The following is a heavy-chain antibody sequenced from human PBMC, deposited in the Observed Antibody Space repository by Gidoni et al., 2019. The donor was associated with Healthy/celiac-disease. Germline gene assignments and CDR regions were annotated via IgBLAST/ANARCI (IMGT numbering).Heavy chain of an antibody. CDR3: AKDFEAMGLGMDV. CDR1: GFTFDDYT. CDR2: ISWDGGRT. D-gene: IGHD3-16*01. J-gene: IGHJ6*02. Sequence: EVQLVESGGVVVQPGGSLRLSCAASGFTFDDYTMHWVRQAPGKGLEWVSLISWDGGRTYYADSVKGRFTISRDNSKNSLYLQMNSLRTEDTALYYCAKDFEAMGLGMDVWGQGTTVTVSS. V-gene: IGHV3-43*01.